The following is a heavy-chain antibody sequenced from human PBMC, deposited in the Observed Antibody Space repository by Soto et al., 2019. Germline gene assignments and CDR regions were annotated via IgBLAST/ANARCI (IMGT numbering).Heavy chain of an antibody. CDR2: IYYSGST. J-gene: IGHJ3*02. CDR3: ARSVRSAFDI. D-gene: IGHD2-2*01. Sequence: LQLQESGPGLVKPSETLSLTCTVSGGSISSSSYYWGWIRQPPGKGLEWIGSIYYSGSTYYNPSLTSRVTISVDTSKNQFSLKQSSVTAADTAVYYCARSVRSAFDIWGQGTMVTVSS. CDR1: GGSISSSSYY. V-gene: IGHV4-39*01.